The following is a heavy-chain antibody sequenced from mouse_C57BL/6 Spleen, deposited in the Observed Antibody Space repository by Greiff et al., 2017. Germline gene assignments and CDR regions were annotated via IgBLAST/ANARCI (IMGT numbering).Heavy chain of an antibody. D-gene: IGHD2-4*01. CDR2: IYPGSGSI. V-gene: IGHV1-55*01. CDR1: GYTFTSYW. CDR3: ARAHYYEYDDGYYFDY. Sequence: VQLQQPGAELVKPGASVKMSCKASGYTFTSYWITWVKQRPGQGLEWIGDIYPGSGSINYNEKFKSKATLTVDTASSTAYMQLSSLTSEGAAVYYCARAHYYEYDDGYYFDYWGQGTTLTVSS. J-gene: IGHJ2*01.